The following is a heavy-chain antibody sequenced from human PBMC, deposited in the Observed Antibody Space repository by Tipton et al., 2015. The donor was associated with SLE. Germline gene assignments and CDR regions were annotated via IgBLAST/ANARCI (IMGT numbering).Heavy chain of an antibody. CDR3: VRDTEYCRGDVCYTMPDH. Sequence: TLSLTCTVSGASMSSTNYYWGWIRQSPGKGLEWIGSVYYSGSTYYPPSLKSRITMSVYTSRNQFSLKVSTVTAADTAVYYCVRDTEYCRGDVCYTMPDHWGRGTLVTVSS. CDR1: GASMSSTNYY. D-gene: IGHD2-21*02. V-gene: IGHV4-39*07. CDR2: VYYSGST. J-gene: IGHJ4*02.